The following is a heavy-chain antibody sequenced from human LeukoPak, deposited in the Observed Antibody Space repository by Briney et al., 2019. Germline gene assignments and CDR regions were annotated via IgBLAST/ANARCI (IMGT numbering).Heavy chain of an antibody. CDR1: GGSISSYY. D-gene: IGHD1-26*01. V-gene: IGHV4-59*01. CDR3: AREGFSGSYYDY. Sequence: SETLSLTCTVSGGSISSYYWSWIRQPPGKGLEWIGYIYYSGSTNYNPSPKSRVTISVDTSKNQFSLKLSSVTAADTAVYFCAREGFSGSYYDYWGQGTLVTVSS. J-gene: IGHJ4*02. CDR2: IYYSGST.